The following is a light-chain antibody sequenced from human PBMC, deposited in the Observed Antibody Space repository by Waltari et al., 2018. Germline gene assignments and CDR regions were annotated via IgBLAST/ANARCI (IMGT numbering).Light chain of an antibody. CDR3: SVWDDSLNGVI. Sequence: QSVLTQPPSASGPPGQRVPISCSGGSSNLRRNPVNWYQHVPGTAPKLLIYYNKQRPSGVPDRCSGSMSDTSASLAISGLQSEDEATYYCSVWDDSLNGVIFGGGTNLAVL. J-gene: IGLJ2*01. CDR2: YNK. V-gene: IGLV1-44*01. CDR1: SSNLRRNP.